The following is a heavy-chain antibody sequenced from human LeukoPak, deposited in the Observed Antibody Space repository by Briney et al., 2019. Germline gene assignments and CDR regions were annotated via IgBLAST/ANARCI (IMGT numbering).Heavy chain of an antibody. Sequence: GGSLRLSCEASGLTFSNYAMNWVRQAPGKGLEWVLSISGSGGSTYYADSVKGRFTISRDSSKNTLYLQMNSLRADDTAVYYCAKEAPYCGGDCYGVFDYWGQGNLVTVSS. CDR3: AKEAPYCGGDCYGVFDY. J-gene: IGHJ4*02. D-gene: IGHD2-21*02. CDR1: GLTFSNYA. CDR2: ISGSGGST. V-gene: IGHV3-23*01.